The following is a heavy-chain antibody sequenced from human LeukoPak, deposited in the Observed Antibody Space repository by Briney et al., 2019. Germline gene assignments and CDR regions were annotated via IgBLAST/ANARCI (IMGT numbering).Heavy chain of an antibody. CDR2: IYSSGNT. J-gene: IGHJ2*01. CDR1: GFTVSSNY. CDR3: ARVKDWYFDL. Sequence: GGSLRLSCAASGFTVSSNYMSCVRQAPGKGPEWVSVIYSSGNTYYADSVKGRFTVSRDNSKNTVYLQINSLRAEDTAVYYCARVKDWYFDLWGRGTVVTVSS. V-gene: IGHV3-53*01.